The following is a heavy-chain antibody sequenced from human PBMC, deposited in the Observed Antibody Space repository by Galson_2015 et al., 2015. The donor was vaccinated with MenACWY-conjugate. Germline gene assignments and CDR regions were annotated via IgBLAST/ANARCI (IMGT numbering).Heavy chain of an antibody. V-gene: IGHV3-48*03. Sequence: SLRLSCAASGFTFTGYEFNWVRQAPGKGLEWLSYISKSGSPIYYADSVKGRFTISRDNMKKSLFLEMNSLRAGGTGVYYCARVGTWIHQYFYYMDVWGKGTTVTVSS. CDR2: ISKSGSPI. D-gene: IGHD5-18*01. CDR1: GFTFTGYE. CDR3: ARVGTWIHQYFYYMDV. J-gene: IGHJ6*03.